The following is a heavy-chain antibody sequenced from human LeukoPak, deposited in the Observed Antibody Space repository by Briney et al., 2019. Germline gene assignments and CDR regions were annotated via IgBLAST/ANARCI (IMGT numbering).Heavy chain of an antibody. J-gene: IGHJ4*02. D-gene: IGHD6-13*01. CDR1: GYTFTGYY. Sequence: ASVKVSCKASGYTFTGYYMHWVRQAPGQGLEWMGWINPNSGGTNYTQKFQGRVTMTRDTSISTAYMELSRLRSDDTAVYYCARDILSRSSWYVGFDYWGQGTLVTVSS. CDR3: ARDILSRSSWYVGFDY. CDR2: INPNSGGT. V-gene: IGHV1-2*02.